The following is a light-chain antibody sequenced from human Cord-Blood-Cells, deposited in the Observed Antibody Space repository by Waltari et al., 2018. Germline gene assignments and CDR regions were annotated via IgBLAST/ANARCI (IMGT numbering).Light chain of an antibody. J-gene: IGKJ2*01. CDR1: QSISSY. CDR3: QQSYSTPYT. CDR2: ASS. Sequence: DIQLTQSPSSLSASVGDSVTIPCRASQSISSYLNWYQQKPGKAPKLLIYASSILQSGVPSRFSGSGSRTDFTLTISSLQPEDFATYYCQQSYSTPYTFGQGTKLEIK. V-gene: IGKV1-39*01.